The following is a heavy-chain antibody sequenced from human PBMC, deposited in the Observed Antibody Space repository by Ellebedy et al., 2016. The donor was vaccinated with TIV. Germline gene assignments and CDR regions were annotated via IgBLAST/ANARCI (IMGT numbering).Heavy chain of an antibody. CDR2: ISYDGRDR. CDR3: VREFGDYEGGHWDY. Sequence: GGSLRLSCAASGFIFSRYAMHWVRQAPNRGLEWLAVISYDGRDRKYRDSVKGRITISRDNDRNTLFLDMDSPTAEDTAIYYCVREFGDYEGGHWDYWGQGTQVTVSS. V-gene: IGHV3-30*04. J-gene: IGHJ4*01. D-gene: IGHD4-17*01. CDR1: GFIFSRYA.